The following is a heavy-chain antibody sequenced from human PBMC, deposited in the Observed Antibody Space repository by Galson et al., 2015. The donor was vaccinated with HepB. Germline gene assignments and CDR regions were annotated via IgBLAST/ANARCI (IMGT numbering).Heavy chain of an antibody. V-gene: IGHV3-66*02. Sequence: LRLSCAASGFTVSSNYMSWVRQAPGKGLEWVSVIYSGGSTYYADSVKGRFTISRDNSKNTLYLQMNSLRAEDTAVYYCAREHYDILTAYYYGMDVWGQGTTVTVSS. CDR1: GFTVSSNY. D-gene: IGHD3-9*01. J-gene: IGHJ6*02. CDR3: AREHYDILTAYYYGMDV. CDR2: IYSGGST.